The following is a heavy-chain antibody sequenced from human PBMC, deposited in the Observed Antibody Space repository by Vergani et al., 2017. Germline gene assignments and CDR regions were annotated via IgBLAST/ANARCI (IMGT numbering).Heavy chain of an antibody. CDR1: GFPFSSFS. CDR2: ISSSSSTI. Sequence: EVQLVESGGGLVQPGGSLRLSCAASGFPFSSFSMNWVRQAPGKGLEWVSYISSSSSTIYYADSVKGRFTISRDNAKNSLYLQMNSLRAEDTAVYYCARDYCSSSSGYLCYYYYYMNVWGKGTTLTVSS. J-gene: IGHJ6*03. V-gene: IGHV3-48*04. D-gene: IGHD2-2*01. CDR3: ARDYCSSSSGYLCYYYYYMNV.